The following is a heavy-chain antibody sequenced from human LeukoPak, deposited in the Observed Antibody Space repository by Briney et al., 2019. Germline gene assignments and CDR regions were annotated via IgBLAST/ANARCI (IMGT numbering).Heavy chain of an antibody. D-gene: IGHD3-22*01. V-gene: IGHV4-59*01. Sequence: SETLSLTCTVSGGSISSYYWSWIRRPPGKGLEWIGYIYYSGSTNYSPSLKSRVTISVDTSKNQFSLKLSSVTAADTAVYYCARDSRSYYDSRGYYGTFDYWGQGTLVTVSS. J-gene: IGHJ4*02. CDR2: IYYSGST. CDR3: ARDSRSYYDSRGYYGTFDY. CDR1: GGSISSYY.